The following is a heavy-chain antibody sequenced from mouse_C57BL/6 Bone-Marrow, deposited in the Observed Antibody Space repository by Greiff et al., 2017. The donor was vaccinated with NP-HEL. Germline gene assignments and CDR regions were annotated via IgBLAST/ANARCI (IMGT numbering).Heavy chain of an antibody. CDR3: TTNDDSYFDY. J-gene: IGHJ2*01. D-gene: IGHD2-4*01. CDR1: GFNIKDDY. V-gene: IGHV14-4*01. CDR2: IDPENGDT. Sequence: VQLQQSGAELVGPGASVKLSCTASGFNIKDDYMHWVKQRPEQGLEWIGWIDPENGDTEYASKFQGKATITADTSSNTAYLQLSSLTSEDTAVYYCTTNDDSYFDYWGQGTTLTVSS.